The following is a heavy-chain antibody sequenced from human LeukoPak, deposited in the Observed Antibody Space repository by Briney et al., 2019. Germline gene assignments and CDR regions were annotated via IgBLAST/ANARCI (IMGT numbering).Heavy chain of an antibody. J-gene: IGHJ5*01. CDR3: VKLGDSGSSVYNWFDS. Sequence: GGSLRLSCVASGFTFPSYAMGWVRQFPGMGLEWVSAMSNSGGTTYYADSVKGRFTISRDNSKNTLYLQMNSLRVEDTAIYYCVKLGDSGSSVYNWFDSWGQGTLVTVSS. CDR2: MSNSGGTT. D-gene: IGHD1-26*01. V-gene: IGHV3-23*01. CDR1: GFTFPSYA.